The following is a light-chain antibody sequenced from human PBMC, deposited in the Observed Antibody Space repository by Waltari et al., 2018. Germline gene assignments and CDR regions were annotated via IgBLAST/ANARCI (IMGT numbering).Light chain of an antibody. V-gene: IGLV2-14*03. CDR1: SSSVGGDDS. Sequence: QSALTQPASVSGSPGKSITISCTGSSSSVGGDDSVSWYEDHPGQAPKLIIYDVNKRPSGVSDRFSGSKSGNTASLTISGLQAEDEATFYCSSQSTKNGVIFGGGTKVTVL. CDR3: SSQSTKNGVI. J-gene: IGLJ2*01. CDR2: DVN.